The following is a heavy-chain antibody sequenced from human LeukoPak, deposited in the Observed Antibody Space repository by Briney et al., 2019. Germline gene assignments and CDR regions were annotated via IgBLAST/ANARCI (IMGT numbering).Heavy chain of an antibody. CDR3: VRSLTGTDDY. CDR1: GFTFSTSW. J-gene: IGHJ4*02. Sequence: GGSLRLSCAASGFTFSTSWMHWFRQAPGKGLVWVSHINRDGSRTTYADSVKGRFTISRDNAKNTVYLQMNSLRAEDTALYFCVRSLTGTDDYWGQGTLVTVSS. CDR2: INRDGSRT. D-gene: IGHD3-9*01. V-gene: IGHV3-74*01.